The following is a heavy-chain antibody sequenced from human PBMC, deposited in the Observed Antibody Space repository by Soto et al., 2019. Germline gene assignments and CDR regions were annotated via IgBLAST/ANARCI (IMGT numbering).Heavy chain of an antibody. D-gene: IGHD3-22*01. V-gene: IGHV3-7*01. J-gene: IGHJ3*02. CDR1: GFTFSSYW. Sequence: QPGGSLRLSCAASGFTFSSYWMSWVRQAPGKGLEWVANIKQDGSEKYYVDSVKGRFTISRDNAKNSLYLQMNSLRAEDTAVYYCARDPYYYDSSGYSNKDAFDIWGQGTMVTVSS. CDR2: IKQDGSEK. CDR3: ARDPYYYDSSGYSNKDAFDI.